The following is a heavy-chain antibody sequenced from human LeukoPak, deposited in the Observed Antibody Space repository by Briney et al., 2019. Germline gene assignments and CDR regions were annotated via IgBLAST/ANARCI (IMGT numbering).Heavy chain of an antibody. D-gene: IGHD6-13*01. Sequence: GGSLRLSCAASGFTFSSYAMHWVRQAPGKGLEWVAVISYDGSNKYYADSVKGRFTISRDNSKNTLYLQMNSLRAEDTAVYYCARAGDSSSWSVVDYWGQGTLVTVSS. CDR3: ARAGDSSSWSVVDY. J-gene: IGHJ4*02. CDR1: GFTFSSYA. CDR2: ISYDGSNK. V-gene: IGHV3-30-3*01.